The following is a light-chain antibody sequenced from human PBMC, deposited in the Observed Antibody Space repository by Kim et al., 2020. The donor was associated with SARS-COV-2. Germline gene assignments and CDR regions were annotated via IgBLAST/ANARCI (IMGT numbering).Light chain of an antibody. V-gene: IGLV2-8*01. CDR1: SSDVGDFND. Sequence: GQSVSTSCSRTSSDVGDFNDVCWYQSHPGKAPKLIIYGVNKLPSGVPDRFSGAKAGNTHSLTVSGLQTDDEADYYCSSYAGNTNFLFGTGTKVTVL. J-gene: IGLJ1*01. CDR3: SSYAGNTNFL. CDR2: GVN.